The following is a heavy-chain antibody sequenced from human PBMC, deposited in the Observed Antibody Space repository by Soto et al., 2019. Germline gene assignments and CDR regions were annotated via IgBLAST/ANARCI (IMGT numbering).Heavy chain of an antibody. Sequence: ASVKVSCKASGYTFTSYGISWVRQAPGQGLEWMGWISAYNGNTNYAQKLQGRVTMTTDTSTSTAYMELRSLRSDDTAVYYCARDSSYDFWSGYYEGGGNWFDPWGQGTLVTVSS. CDR2: ISAYNGNT. CDR1: GYTFTSYG. J-gene: IGHJ5*02. D-gene: IGHD3-3*01. V-gene: IGHV1-18*01. CDR3: ARDSSYDFWSGYYEGGGNWFDP.